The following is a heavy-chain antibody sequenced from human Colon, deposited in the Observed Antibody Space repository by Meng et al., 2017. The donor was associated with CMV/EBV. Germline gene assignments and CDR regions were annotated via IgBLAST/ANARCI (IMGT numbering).Heavy chain of an antibody. CDR2: IYYSGST. V-gene: IGHV4-59*01. CDR3: ARGGAIVVPARYYYYGMDV. J-gene: IGHJ6*02. CDR1: GFTFSSYS. D-gene: IGHD2-2*01. Sequence: ESLKISCAASGFTFSSYSMNWVRQPPGKGLEWIGYIYYSGSTNYNPSLKSRVTISVDTSKNQFSLKLSSVTAADTAVYYCARGGAIVVPARYYYYGMDVWGQGTTVTVSS.